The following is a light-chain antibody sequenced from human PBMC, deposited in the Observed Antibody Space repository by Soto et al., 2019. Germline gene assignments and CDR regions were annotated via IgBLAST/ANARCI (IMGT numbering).Light chain of an antibody. CDR1: QSISSY. V-gene: IGKV1-39*01. Sequence: DIQMTQSPSSLSASVGDRVTITCRASQSISSYLNWYQQKPGKAPKLLIYAASSLQSGVPSRFSGSGSETDFTLTISSLQPEDFATYYCQQSYSTPPITFGQGTRLEIQ. CDR2: AAS. J-gene: IGKJ5*01. CDR3: QQSYSTPPIT.